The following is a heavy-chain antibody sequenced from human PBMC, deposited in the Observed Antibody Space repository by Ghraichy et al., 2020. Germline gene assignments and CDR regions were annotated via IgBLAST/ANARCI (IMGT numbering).Heavy chain of an antibody. CDR3: ARGSPSYYYYGMDV. J-gene: IGHJ6*02. CDR1: GGSFSGYY. CDR2: INHSGST. Sequence: SETLSLTCAVYGGSFSGYYWSWIRQPPGKGLEWIGEINHSGSTNYNPSLKSRVTISVDTSKNQFSLKLSSVTAADTAVYYCARGSPSYYYYGMDVWGQGTTVTVSS. V-gene: IGHV4-34*01.